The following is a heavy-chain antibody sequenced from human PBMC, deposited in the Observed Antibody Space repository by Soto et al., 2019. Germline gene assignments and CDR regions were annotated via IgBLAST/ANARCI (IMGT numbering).Heavy chain of an antibody. J-gene: IGHJ6*02. D-gene: IGHD5-12*01. CDR2: ISTYDGDT. Sequence: GSVKVSCKASGYTFTRSGISWVRQAPGQGLEWMGWISTYDGDTNYAQTFQGRVTMTPDTSTSTVHMEVRSLRSDDTAVYYCAREGVAPYYYYGMDVWGQGTPVTVSS. CDR1: GYTFTRSG. CDR3: AREGVAPYYYYGMDV. V-gene: IGHV1-18*01.